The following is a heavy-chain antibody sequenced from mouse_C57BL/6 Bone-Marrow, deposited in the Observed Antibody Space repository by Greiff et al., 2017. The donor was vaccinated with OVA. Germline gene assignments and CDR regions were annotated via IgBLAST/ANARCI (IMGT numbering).Heavy chain of an antibody. V-gene: IGHV5-12*01. Sequence: EVKLMESGGGLVQPGGSLKLSCAASGFTFSDYYMYWVRQTPEKRLEWVAYISNGGGSTYYPATVKGRFTISRDNAKNTLYLQMSRLKSEDTAMYNYARHTGYYRDAMDYWGQGTSVTVSS. J-gene: IGHJ4*01. CDR2: ISNGGGST. CDR1: GFTFSDYY. CDR3: ARHTGYYRDAMDY. D-gene: IGHD2-3*01.